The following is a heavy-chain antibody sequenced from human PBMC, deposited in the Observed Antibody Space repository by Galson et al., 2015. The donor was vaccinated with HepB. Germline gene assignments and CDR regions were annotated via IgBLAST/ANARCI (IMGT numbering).Heavy chain of an antibody. D-gene: IGHD5-18*01. Sequence: ETLSLTCAVSGYSISSGYYWGWIRQSPGKGLEWIGNMFHSGITFYNPSLKSRVTISLDTSKNQFSLNLRSVTAADTAVYYCVRGLGYSHGHTFDYWGQGTLVTGSS. CDR3: VRGLGYSHGHTFDY. CDR2: MFHSGIT. V-gene: IGHV4-38-2*01. CDR1: GYSISSGYY. J-gene: IGHJ4*02.